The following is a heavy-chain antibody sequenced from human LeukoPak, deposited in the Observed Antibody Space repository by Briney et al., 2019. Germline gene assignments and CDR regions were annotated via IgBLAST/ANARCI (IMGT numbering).Heavy chain of an antibody. CDR2: INPSGGST. CDR1: GYTFTSYY. J-gene: IGHJ4*02. Sequence: ASVKVSCKASGYTFTSYYMHWVRQAPGQGLEWMGIINPSGGSTSYAQKFQGRVTMTRDTSTSTVYTELSSLKSEDTAVYYCARGIGGSYYVGYYFDYWGQGTLVTVSS. D-gene: IGHD1-26*01. V-gene: IGHV1-46*01. CDR3: ARGIGGSYYVGYYFDY.